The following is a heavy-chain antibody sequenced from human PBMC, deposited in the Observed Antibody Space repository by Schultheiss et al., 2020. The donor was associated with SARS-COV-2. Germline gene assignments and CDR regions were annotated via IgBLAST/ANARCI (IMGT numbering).Heavy chain of an antibody. V-gene: IGHV1-2*02. D-gene: IGHD6-19*01. CDR3: ARDVDSSAWNGMDA. Sequence: ASVKVSCKASGYPFSAFYLHWVRQAPGQGLEWMGWIDAKTGGTKCTQNFQGRVTMTRDTSASTAYMELSSLRSEDTAVYYCARDVDSSAWNGMDAWGQGTTVTVSS. CDR1: GYPFSAFY. CDR2: IDAKTGGT. J-gene: IGHJ6*02.